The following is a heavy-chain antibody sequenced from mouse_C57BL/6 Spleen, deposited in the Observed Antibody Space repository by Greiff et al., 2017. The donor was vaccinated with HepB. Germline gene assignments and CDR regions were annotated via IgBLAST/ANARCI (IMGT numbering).Heavy chain of an antibody. CDR3: AGGSLFLRYFDY. CDR1: GYAFTNYL. Sequence: VKLVESGAELVRPGTSVKVSCKASGYAFTNYLIEWVKQRPGQGLEWIGVINPGSGGTNYNEKLKGKATLTADKSSSTAYMQLRSLTSEDSAVSCSAGGSLFLRYFDYWGQGTTLTVSS. D-gene: IGHD1-1*01. V-gene: IGHV1-54*01. J-gene: IGHJ2*01. CDR2: INPGSGGT.